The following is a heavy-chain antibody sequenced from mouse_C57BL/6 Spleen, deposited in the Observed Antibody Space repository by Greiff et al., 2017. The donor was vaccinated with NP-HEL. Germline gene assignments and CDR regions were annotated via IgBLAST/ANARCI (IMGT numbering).Heavy chain of an antibody. V-gene: IGHV1-50*01. Sequence: QVQLQQPGAELVKPGASVKLSCKASGYTFTSYWMQWVNQRPGQGLEWIGEIDPSDSYTNYNQKFKGKATLTVDTSSSTAYMQLSSLTSEDSAVYYCARYGNYAYAMDYWGQGTSVTVSS. CDR2: IDPSDSYT. J-gene: IGHJ4*01. D-gene: IGHD2-1*01. CDR1: GYTFTSYW. CDR3: ARYGNYAYAMDY.